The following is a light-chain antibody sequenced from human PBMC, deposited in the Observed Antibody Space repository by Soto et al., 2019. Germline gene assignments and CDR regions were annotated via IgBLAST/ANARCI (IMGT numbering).Light chain of an antibody. CDR1: SSDVGGYNY. V-gene: IGLV2-14*01. CDR3: SSYTSNNTPWV. CDR2: EVS. J-gene: IGLJ3*02. Sequence: QSVLTQPASVSGSPGQSITISCTGSSSDVGGYNYVSWYQHHPGKAPKLMIYEVSNRPSGVSNRFSGSKSGNTASLTISGLQAEDEADYYCSSYTSNNTPWVFGGGTKITVL.